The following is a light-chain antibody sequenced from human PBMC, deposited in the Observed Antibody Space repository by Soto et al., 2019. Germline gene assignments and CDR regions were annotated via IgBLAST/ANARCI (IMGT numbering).Light chain of an antibody. J-gene: IGLJ2*01. V-gene: IGLV2-14*01. CDR3: SSYTSSNTVI. Sequence: QSALTQPASVSGSPGQSITISCTGSSSDVGGYNYVSWYQQHPGKAPKLMIYEVSNRPSGVSNRFSGSKSGNTASLTISGLQAEDEVDYYCSSYTSSNTVIFGGGTKVTVL. CDR1: SSDVGGYNY. CDR2: EVS.